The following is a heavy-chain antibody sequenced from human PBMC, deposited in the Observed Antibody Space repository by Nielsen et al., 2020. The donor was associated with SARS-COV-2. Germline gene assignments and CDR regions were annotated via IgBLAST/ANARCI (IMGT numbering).Heavy chain of an antibody. V-gene: IGHV3-21*01. CDR3: ARLLPDYDILTGPLPDGFDY. CDR2: ISGSSSYI. D-gene: IGHD3-9*01. Sequence: WIRQPPGKGLEWVSSISGSSSYIYYADSVKGRFTISRDNAKNSLYLQMNSLRAEDTAVYYCARLLPDYDILTGPLPDGFDYWGQGTLVTVSS. J-gene: IGHJ4*02.